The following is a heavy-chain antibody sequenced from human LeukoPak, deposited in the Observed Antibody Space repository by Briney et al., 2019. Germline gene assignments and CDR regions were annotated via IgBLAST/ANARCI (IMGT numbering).Heavy chain of an antibody. J-gene: IGHJ4*02. CDR1: GASISSFF. Sequence: SETLSLTCTVSGASISSFFCNWVRQPPGKGLEWIGYIHNSESTNHNPSLKSRVTISGDTSKNQFSLKLSSVTAADTAVYYCVIGVGWQPDYWGQGALVTVSS. D-gene: IGHD5-24*01. CDR3: VIGVGWQPDY. CDR2: IHNSEST. V-gene: IGHV4-59*01.